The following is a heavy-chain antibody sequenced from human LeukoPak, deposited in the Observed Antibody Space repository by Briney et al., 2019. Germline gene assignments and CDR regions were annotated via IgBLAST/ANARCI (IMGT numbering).Heavy chain of an antibody. CDR3: ARGHYYDTSGDY. D-gene: IGHD3-22*01. J-gene: IGHJ4*02. Sequence: SETLSLTCAVSGDSISSHYWSWIRQPPGKGLEWIGYIDYSGGTNYNPSLRSRVTISVDTSKNQFSLNLSSVTAADTAVYYCARGHYYDTSGDYWGQGTLVTVSS. CDR1: GDSISSHY. CDR2: IDYSGGT. V-gene: IGHV4-59*11.